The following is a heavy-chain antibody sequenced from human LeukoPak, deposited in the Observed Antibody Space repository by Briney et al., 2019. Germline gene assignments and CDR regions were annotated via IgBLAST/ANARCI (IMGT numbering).Heavy chain of an antibody. CDR3: ASLTQGYDFWSGYYKTAPVDY. Sequence: SVKVSCKASGGTFSSYAISWVRQAPGQGLEWMGGIIPIFGTANYAQKFQGRVTITADESTSTAYMELSSLRSEDTAVYYCASLTQGYDFWSGYYKTAPVDYWGQRTLVTVSS. J-gene: IGHJ4*02. D-gene: IGHD3-3*01. CDR1: GGTFSSYA. V-gene: IGHV1-69*13. CDR2: IIPIFGTA.